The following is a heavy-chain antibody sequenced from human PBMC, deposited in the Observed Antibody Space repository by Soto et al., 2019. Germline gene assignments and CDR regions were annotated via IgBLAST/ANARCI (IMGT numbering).Heavy chain of an antibody. V-gene: IGHV3-53*02. Sequence: EVQLVETGGGLVQLGGSLRLSCAASGLEVSYNYMNWVRQAPGKGLEWVSVLYNSETTYYAESVKGRFTISRDTVKNTVYLEMNNLRVDDTAVYYCARDKTQGAGWFDPWGRGTLVTVSS. CDR1: GLEVSYNY. CDR3: ARDKTQGAGWFDP. J-gene: IGHJ5*02. CDR2: LYNSETT.